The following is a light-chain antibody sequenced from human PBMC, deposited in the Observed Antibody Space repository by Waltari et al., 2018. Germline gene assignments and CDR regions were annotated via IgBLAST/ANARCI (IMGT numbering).Light chain of an antibody. CDR2: EVT. V-gene: IGLV2-8*01. J-gene: IGLJ3*02. Sequence: QSALTQPPSASGSPRPSVTISCPGSSSDVWGYTFVSWYQQHPGKAPQLMVYEVTKRPSGVPDRFSGSKSGNTASLTVSGLQAEDEADYYCSSFTRSNNWVFGGGTKLTVL. CDR3: SSFTRSNNWV. CDR1: SSDVWGYTF.